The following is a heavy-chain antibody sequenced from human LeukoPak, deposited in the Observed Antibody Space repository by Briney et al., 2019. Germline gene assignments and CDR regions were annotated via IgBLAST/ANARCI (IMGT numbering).Heavy chain of an antibody. Sequence: SETLSLTCAVYGGSFSGDYWSWIRQPPEKGLEWIGEINHSGSTDYNPSLKSRVTMSIDTSKNQFSLNLISVTAADTAVYYCARDSGTTGEVKFDPWGQGTLVTVSS. CDR3: ARDSGTTGEVKFDP. CDR2: INHSGST. D-gene: IGHD3-10*01. J-gene: IGHJ5*02. V-gene: IGHV4-34*01. CDR1: GGSFSGDY.